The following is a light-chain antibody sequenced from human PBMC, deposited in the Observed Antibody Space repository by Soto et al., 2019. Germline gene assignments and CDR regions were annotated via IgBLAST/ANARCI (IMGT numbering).Light chain of an antibody. Sequence: DIQMTQSPYSLSASVGDRVTITCRASQSISSYLNWYQQNPVKAPKLLIYDASSLQSGVPSRFSGSGSGTDFTLTISNLQPEDFATYYCQQSYSTPLTFCVGTKVESK. CDR1: QSISSY. V-gene: IGKV1-39*01. J-gene: IGKJ4*01. CDR2: DAS. CDR3: QQSYSTPLT.